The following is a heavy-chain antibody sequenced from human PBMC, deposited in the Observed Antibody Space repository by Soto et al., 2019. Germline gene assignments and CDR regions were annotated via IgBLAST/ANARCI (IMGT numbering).Heavy chain of an antibody. CDR3: ARQARTTVAYFDY. J-gene: IGHJ4*02. Sequence: SETLSLTCTGSGGSISSYYWSWIRQPPGKGLEWIGYIYYSGSTNYNPSLKSRVTISVDTSKNQFSLKLSSVTAADTAVYYCARQARTTVAYFDYWGQGTLVTVSS. V-gene: IGHV4-59*08. CDR1: GGSISSYY. D-gene: IGHD4-17*01. CDR2: IYYSGST.